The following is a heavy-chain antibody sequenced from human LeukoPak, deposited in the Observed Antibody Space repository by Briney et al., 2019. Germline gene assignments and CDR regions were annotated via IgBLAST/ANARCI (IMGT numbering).Heavy chain of an antibody. D-gene: IGHD1-14*01. CDR3: VKDTGRGDF. Sequence: AGGSLRLSCAASGFIFRNYGMHWVRQAPGKGLEWVAFLRNDESEVFYADSVKGRFTISRDNSKNTLYLQMSRLRHEDTAVYYCVKDTGRGDFWGQGTQVTVSS. CDR2: LRNDESEV. CDR1: GFIFRNYG. J-gene: IGHJ4*02. V-gene: IGHV3-30*02.